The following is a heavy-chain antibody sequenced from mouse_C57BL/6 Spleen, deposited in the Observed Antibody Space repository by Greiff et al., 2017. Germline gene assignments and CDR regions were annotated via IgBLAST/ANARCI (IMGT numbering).Heavy chain of an antibody. Sequence: VQLKQSVAELVRPGASVKLSCTASGFNIKNTYMHWVKQRPEQGLERIGRIDPANGNTKYAPKFQGKATITADTSSNTAYLQLSSLTSEDTAIYYCAIYYYGSTPAWFAYWGQGTLVTVSA. CDR1: GFNIKNTY. V-gene: IGHV14-3*01. J-gene: IGHJ3*01. CDR3: AIYYYGSTPAWFAY. D-gene: IGHD1-1*01. CDR2: IDPANGNT.